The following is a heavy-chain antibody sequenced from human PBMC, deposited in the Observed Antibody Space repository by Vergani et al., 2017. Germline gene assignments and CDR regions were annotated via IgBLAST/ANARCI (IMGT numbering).Heavy chain of an antibody. CDR2: ISSSSSYI. CDR3: ARGVGIAARLSAGRGGSKNWYFDL. J-gene: IGHJ2*01. V-gene: IGHV3-21*01. Sequence: EVQLLESGGGLVQPGGSLRLSCAASGFTFSSYSMNWVRQAPGKGLEWVSSISSSSSYIYYADSVKGRFTTSRDNAKNSLYLQMNRLRAEDTAVYYCARGVGIAARLSAGRGGSKNWYFDLWGRGTLVTVSS. CDR1: GFTFSSYS. D-gene: IGHD6-6*01.